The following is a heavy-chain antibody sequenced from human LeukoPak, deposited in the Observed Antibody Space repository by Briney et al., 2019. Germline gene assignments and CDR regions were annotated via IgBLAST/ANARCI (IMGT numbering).Heavy chain of an antibody. J-gene: IGHJ4*02. CDR2: ISWDGGST. D-gene: IGHD6-13*01. CDR1: GFTFDDYT. CDR3: ARDSSPDS. V-gene: IGHV3-43*01. Sequence: GGSLRLSCAASGFTFDDYTMHWVRQAPGKGLEWVSLISWDGGSTYYADSVKGRFTISRDNAKNSLYLQMNNLRAEDTAVYYCARDSSPDSWGQGTLVTVSS.